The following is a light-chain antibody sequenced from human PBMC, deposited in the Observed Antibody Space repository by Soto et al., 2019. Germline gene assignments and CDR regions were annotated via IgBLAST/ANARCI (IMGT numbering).Light chain of an antibody. V-gene: IGLV2-14*01. CDR2: DVS. CDR3: SSYTRSSPLV. CDR1: SSDVGGYNY. J-gene: IGLJ2*01. Sequence: QSALTQPASVSGSPGQSITISCTGTSSDVGGYNYVSWYQQHPGKAPKLMIYDVSNRPSGVSNRFSGSKSVNTASLTISGLQAEDEDDYYCSSYTRSSPLVFGGGTQLTVL.